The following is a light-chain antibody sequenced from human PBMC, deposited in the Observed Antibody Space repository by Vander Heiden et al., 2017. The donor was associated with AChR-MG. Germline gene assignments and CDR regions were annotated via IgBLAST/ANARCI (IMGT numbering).Light chain of an antibody. Sequence: DIVFTQSPGTLSFSPGQRATLSCRASQSVSSSYLAWYQQKPCQAPRLLIYGASSRATGIPDRFSGSGSGTDFTLTISRLEPEDFAVYYCQQYGSSPLITFGQVTRLEIK. CDR3: QQYGSSPLIT. J-gene: IGKJ5*01. V-gene: IGKV3-20*01. CDR1: QSVSSSY. CDR2: GAS.